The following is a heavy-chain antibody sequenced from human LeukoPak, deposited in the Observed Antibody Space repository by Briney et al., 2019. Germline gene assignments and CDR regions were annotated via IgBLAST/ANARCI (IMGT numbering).Heavy chain of an antibody. Sequence: ASVKVSCKASGYTFIINCMHWVRQAPGQGLEWVGLFNPTGTTTLYAPKFQGTVTLTRDMSTSTDYVEFRNLKSEGTAIYYCARDNSAGEIAWGFDPWGQGTLVTVSS. CDR2: FNPTGTTT. CDR3: ARDNSAGEIAWGFDP. J-gene: IGHJ5*02. V-gene: IGHV1-46*01. D-gene: IGHD2-21*01. CDR1: GYTFIINC.